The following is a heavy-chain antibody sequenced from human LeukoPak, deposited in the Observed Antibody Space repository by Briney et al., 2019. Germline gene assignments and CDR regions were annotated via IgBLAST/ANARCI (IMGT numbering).Heavy chain of an antibody. CDR2: MNPNSGNT. V-gene: IGHV1-8*01. J-gene: IGHJ6*02. Sequence: ASVKVSCKASGYTFTSYDINWVRQATGQGLEWMGWMNPNSGNTGYAQKFQGRVTMTRNTSISTAYMELSSLRSEDTAVYYCARVPGIAVAGGPYYYYGMDVWGQGTTVTVSS. CDR1: GYTFTSYD. CDR3: ARVPGIAVAGGPYYYYGMDV. D-gene: IGHD6-19*01.